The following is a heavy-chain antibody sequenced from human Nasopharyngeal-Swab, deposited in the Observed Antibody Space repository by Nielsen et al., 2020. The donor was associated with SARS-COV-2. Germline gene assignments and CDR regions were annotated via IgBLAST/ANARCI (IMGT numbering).Heavy chain of an antibody. V-gene: IGHV3-30*18. CDR1: GFTFSSYG. Sequence: GESLKISFAASGFTFSSYGMHWVRQAPGKGLEWVAVISYDGSNKYYADSVKGRFTISRDNSKNTLYLQMNSLRAEDTAVYYCAKAGAGSWYGDYWG. J-gene: IGHJ4*01. CDR2: ISYDGSNK. CDR3: AKAGAGSWYGDY. D-gene: IGHD6-13*01.